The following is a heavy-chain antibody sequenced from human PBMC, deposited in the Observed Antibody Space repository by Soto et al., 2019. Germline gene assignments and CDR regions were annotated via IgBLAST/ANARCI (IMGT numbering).Heavy chain of an antibody. CDR1: GFSLSNARMG. CDR2: IFSNDEK. V-gene: IGHV2-26*01. CDR3: APDATGYNYGSIRFGY. Sequence: QVTLKESGPVLVKPTETLTLTCTVSGFSLSNARMGVSWIRQPPGKALEWLAHIFSNDEKSYSTSLNSRLTIPKDPSKNQVVLTMSNIDPGDTATYFWAPDATGYNYGSIRFGYWGQGTLVTVSS. D-gene: IGHD5-18*01. J-gene: IGHJ4*02.